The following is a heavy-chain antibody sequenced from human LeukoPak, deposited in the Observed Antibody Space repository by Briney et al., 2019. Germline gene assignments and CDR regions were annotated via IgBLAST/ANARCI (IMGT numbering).Heavy chain of an antibody. CDR2: ISSSSSTI. D-gene: IGHD2-21*02. V-gene: IGHV3-48*01. Sequence: GASLRLCCAASGFTLSSYSMNRVRLAPVKRLEPFSSISSSSSTIYYADPVKGRFTISRDNAKNSLYLQMNSLRAEDTGVYYCARDKYCSDGDCDGGSKFDYWGQGTLVTVSS. CDR1: GFTLSSYS. J-gene: IGHJ4*02. CDR3: ARDKYCSDGDCDGGSKFDY.